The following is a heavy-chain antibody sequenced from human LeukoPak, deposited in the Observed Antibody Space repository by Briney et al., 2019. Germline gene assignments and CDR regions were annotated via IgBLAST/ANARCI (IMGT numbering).Heavy chain of an antibody. V-gene: IGHV4-39*07. D-gene: IGHD3-10*01. CDR3: ARAGRQYYGSGILDY. CDR1: GDSISNSSYY. Sequence: SDTLSLTCTVSGDSISNSSYYWGWIRQPPGKGLELTGRIYYSGSTYYTPSLKSRVTISVDTSKNQFSLKLSSVTAADTAVYYCARAGRQYYGSGILDYWGQGTLVTVSS. J-gene: IGHJ4*02. CDR2: IYYSGST.